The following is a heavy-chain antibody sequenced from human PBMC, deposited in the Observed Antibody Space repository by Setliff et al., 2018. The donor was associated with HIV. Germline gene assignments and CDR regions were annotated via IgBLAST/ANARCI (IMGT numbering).Heavy chain of an antibody. D-gene: IGHD3-22*01. CDR2: IYTSGST. J-gene: IGHJ4*02. V-gene: IGHV4-61*09. CDR3: ARERDFYYDSSGYSFDY. Sequence: PSETLSLTCTVSGGSISSNSYYWSWIRQPAGKGLEWIGHIYTSGSTNYNPSLKSRATISVDTSKNQFSLNLRSVTAADTAVYYCARERDFYYDSSGYSFDYWGQGTLVT. CDR1: GGSISSNSYY.